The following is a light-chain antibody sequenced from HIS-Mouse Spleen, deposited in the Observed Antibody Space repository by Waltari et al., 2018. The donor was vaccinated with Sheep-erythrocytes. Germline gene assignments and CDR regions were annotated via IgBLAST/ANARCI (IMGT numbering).Light chain of an antibody. Sequence: QSALTQPRSVSGSPGQSVTISCTGTSSDVGGYNYVSWYQQPPGKAPKLMIYDVRKRPSGIPERFSGSNSGNTATLTISGTQAMDEADYYCQAWDSSTAVFGGGTKLTVL. CDR2: DVR. V-gene: IGLV2-11*01. CDR3: QAWDSSTAV. CDR1: SSDVGGYNY. J-gene: IGLJ2*01.